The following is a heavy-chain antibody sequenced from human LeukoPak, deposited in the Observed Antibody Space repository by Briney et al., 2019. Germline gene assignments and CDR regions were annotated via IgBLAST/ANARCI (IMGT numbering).Heavy chain of an antibody. Sequence: PGGSLRLSCAASGFTFSSYAMHWVRQAPGKGLEWVAVVWSDGTNIVYADSVRGRFTISRDNSKNTLFLQMNSLRADDTALYYCVRAPMNDDFWSAYWPEFDYWGQGTLVTVS. CDR2: VWSDGTNI. CDR3: VRAPMNDDFWSAYWPEFDY. D-gene: IGHD3-3*01. V-gene: IGHV3-33*08. J-gene: IGHJ4*02. CDR1: GFTFSSYA.